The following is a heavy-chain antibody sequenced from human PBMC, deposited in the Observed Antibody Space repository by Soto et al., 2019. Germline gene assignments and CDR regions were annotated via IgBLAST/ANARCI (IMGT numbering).Heavy chain of an antibody. CDR2: FDPEDGET. V-gene: IGHV1-24*01. D-gene: IGHD1-1*01. Sequence: ASVKVSCKVSGYTLTELSMHWVRQAPGKGLEWMGGFDPEDGETIYAQKFQGRVTMTEDTSTDTAYMELSSLRSEDTAVYYCASSAYKGVWFDPWGQGTLVTVSS. CDR3: ASSAYKGVWFDP. CDR1: GYTLTELS. J-gene: IGHJ5*02.